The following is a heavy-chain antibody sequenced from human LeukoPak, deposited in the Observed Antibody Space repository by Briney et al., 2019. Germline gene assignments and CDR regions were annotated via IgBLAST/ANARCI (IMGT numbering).Heavy chain of an antibody. CDR1: GFTFSSYG. CDR2: ISYDGSNK. V-gene: IGHV3-30*18. CDR3: AKARGEWELLFPDDAFDI. D-gene: IGHD1-26*01. Sequence: GGSLRLSCAASGFTFSSYGMHWVRQAPGKGLEWVAVISYDGSNKYYADSVKGRFTISRDNSKNTLYLQMNSLRAEDTAVYYCAKARGEWELLFPDDAFDIWGQGTMVTVSS. J-gene: IGHJ3*02.